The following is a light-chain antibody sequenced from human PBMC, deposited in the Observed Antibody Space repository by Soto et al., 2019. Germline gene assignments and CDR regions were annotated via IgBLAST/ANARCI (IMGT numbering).Light chain of an antibody. CDR2: DVS. CDR3: CSYGGTFYV. V-gene: IGLV2-11*01. J-gene: IGLJ1*01. Sequence: QSALTQPRSVSGSPGQSVTICCTGTSSDVDDYNYVSWFQQHPGKAPKLMIYDVSERPSGVPDRFSGSKSGNTASLTISGLQAEDEADYYCCSYGGTFYVFGTGTKLTVL. CDR1: SSDVDDYNY.